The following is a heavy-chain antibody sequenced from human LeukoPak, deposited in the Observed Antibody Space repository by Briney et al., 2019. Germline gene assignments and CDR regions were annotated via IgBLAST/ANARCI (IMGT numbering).Heavy chain of an antibody. Sequence: PGGSLRLSCAASGFTFSSYAMSWVRQAPGKGLEWVSYITSGGSTIYYADSVKGRFTISRDNAKNSLYLQMNSLRAEDTAVYYCARGGICDSSGYYFGYWGQGTLVTVSS. V-gene: IGHV3-48*03. CDR2: ITSGGSTI. CDR3: ARGGICDSSGYYFGY. D-gene: IGHD3-22*01. J-gene: IGHJ4*02. CDR1: GFTFSSYA.